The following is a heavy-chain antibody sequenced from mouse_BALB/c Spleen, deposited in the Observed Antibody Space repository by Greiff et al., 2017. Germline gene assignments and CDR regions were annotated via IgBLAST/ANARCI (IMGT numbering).Heavy chain of an antibody. J-gene: IGHJ1*01. CDR1: GYTFTSYW. V-gene: IGHV1-7*01. CDR2: INPSTGYT. Sequence: QVQLKESGAELAKPGASVKMSCKASGYTFTSYWMHWVKQRPGQGLEWIGYINPSTGYTEYNQKFKDKATLTADKSSSTAYMQFNSLTSEDSAVYYCARGGSGFDVWGAGTTVTVSS. CDR3: ARGGSGFDV.